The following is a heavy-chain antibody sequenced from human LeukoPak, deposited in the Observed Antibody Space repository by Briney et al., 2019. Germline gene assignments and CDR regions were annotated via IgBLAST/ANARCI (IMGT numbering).Heavy chain of an antibody. CDR2: ISSSGSTI. D-gene: IGHD6-19*01. V-gene: IGHV3-11*01. Sequence: PGGFLRLSCAASGFTFSDYYMSWIRQAPGKGLEWVSYISSSGSTIYYADSVKGRFTISRDNAKNSLYLQMNSLRAEDTAVYYCARGASSGWPSYYFDYWGQGTLVTVSS. CDR3: ARGASSGWPSYYFDY. J-gene: IGHJ4*02. CDR1: GFTFSDYY.